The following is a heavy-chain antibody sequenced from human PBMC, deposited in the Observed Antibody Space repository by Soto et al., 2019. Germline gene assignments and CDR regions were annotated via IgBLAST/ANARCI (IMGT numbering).Heavy chain of an antibody. V-gene: IGHV4-30-2*01. CDR2: IYHSGST. CDR3: ARRRASSSSPMDV. J-gene: IGHJ6*02. CDR1: GGSISSGGYS. D-gene: IGHD6-6*01. Sequence: QLQLQASGSGLVKPSQTLSLTCAVSGGSISSGGYSWSWIRQPPGKGLEWIGYIYHSGSTYYNPSLKSRVTIAVDRSKNQFSLKLSSVTAADTAVYYCARRRASSSSPMDVWGQGTTVTVSS.